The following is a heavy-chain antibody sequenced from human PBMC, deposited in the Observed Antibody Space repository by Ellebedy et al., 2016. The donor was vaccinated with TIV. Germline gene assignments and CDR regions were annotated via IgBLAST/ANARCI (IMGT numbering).Heavy chain of an antibody. Sequence: GESLKISXAASRFTFSSYAMSWVRQAPGKGLEWVSIISGSGAITYYADSVKGRFTISRDNPKNTVFLQMNSLRVEDTAVYYCAKDREYSSYYYMGDGAFDFWGQGTVVTVSS. J-gene: IGHJ3*01. D-gene: IGHD6-6*01. V-gene: IGHV3-23*01. CDR3: AKDREYSSYYYMGDGAFDF. CDR2: ISGSGAIT. CDR1: RFTFSSYA.